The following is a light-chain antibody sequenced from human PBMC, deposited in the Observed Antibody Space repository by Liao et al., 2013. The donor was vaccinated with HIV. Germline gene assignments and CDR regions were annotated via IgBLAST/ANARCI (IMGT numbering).Light chain of an antibody. Sequence: SYELSQPPSVSVSPGQTANITCSGHKLGDKYACWYQQKPGQSPVLVIYQDNKRPSGIPERFSGSNSGNTATLTISGTQAMDEADYYCQAWDSRIVVFGGGTKLTVL. CDR2: QDN. CDR3: QAWDSRIVV. J-gene: IGLJ2*01. CDR1: KLGDKY. V-gene: IGLV3-1*01.